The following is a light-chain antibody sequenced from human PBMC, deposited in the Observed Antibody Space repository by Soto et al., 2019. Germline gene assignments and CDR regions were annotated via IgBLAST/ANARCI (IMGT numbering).Light chain of an antibody. J-gene: IGKJ1*01. CDR1: QAIRND. CDR2: ATS. V-gene: IGKV1-17*01. Sequence: DIQMTQSPSSLSASVGDRVTITCRASQAIRNDLCWYQQKPAKAPKRLIYATSSLQSGVPSRFSGSGSGTEFTLTISSLQPEDSATYYCLKHNTYPRTFGKGTKVEIK. CDR3: LKHNTYPRT.